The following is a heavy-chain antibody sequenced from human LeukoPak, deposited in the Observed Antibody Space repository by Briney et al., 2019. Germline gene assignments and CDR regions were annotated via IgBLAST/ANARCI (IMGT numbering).Heavy chain of an antibody. J-gene: IGHJ4*02. CDR2: ISSSSTI. CDR3: ASDAKYSSGWPPGY. CDR1: GFTFSSYS. D-gene: IGHD6-19*01. Sequence: QPGGSLRLSCAASGFTFSSYSMNWVRQAPGKGLEWVSYISSSSTIYYADSVKGRFTISRDNAKNSLYLQMNSLRAEDTAVYYCASDAKYSSGWPPGYWGQGTLVTVSS. V-gene: IGHV3-48*01.